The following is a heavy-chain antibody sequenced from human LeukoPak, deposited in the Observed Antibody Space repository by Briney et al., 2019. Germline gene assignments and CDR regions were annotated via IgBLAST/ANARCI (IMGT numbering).Heavy chain of an antibody. J-gene: IGHJ4*02. V-gene: IGHV4-39*07. CDR1: GGSISTSNYY. CDR3: ARDGLPFDY. D-gene: IGHD5-18*01. Sequence: PSETLSLTCTVSGGSISTSNYYWGWIRQPPGKGLEWIGNIFYSGSTYYSPSLRSRVTISLDTSKNQFSLKLSSVTAADTAVYYCARDGLPFDYWGRGTLVTVSS. CDR2: IFYSGST.